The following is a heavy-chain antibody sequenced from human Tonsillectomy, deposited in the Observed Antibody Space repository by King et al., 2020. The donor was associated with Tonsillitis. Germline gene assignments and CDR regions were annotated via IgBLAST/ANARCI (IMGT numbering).Heavy chain of an antibody. CDR2: IYYSGST. V-gene: IGHV4-30-2*01. D-gene: IGHD3-22*01. CDR3: ARARVRSEYYHSSGFDY. J-gene: IGHJ4*02. CDR1: GGSISSGGYS. Sequence: QLQESGSGLVKPSQTLSLTCAVSGGSISSGGYSWSWIRQPPGKGLEWIGYIYYSGSTYYNPSLKSRVTISVDRSKNQFSLKLSSVTAADTAVYYCARARVRSEYYHSSGFDYWGQGTLVTVSS.